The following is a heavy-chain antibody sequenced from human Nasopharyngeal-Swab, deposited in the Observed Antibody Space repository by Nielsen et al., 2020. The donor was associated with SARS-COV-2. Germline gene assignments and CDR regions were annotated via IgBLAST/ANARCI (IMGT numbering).Heavy chain of an antibody. CDR1: GFTFSSYW. Sequence: GESLKISCAVSGFTFSSYWMNWVRQAPGKGLERVANIKEDGNEKQYVDSVKGRFTISRDNAKNSLYLQMNSLRAEDTAVYYCAKELAYCGGDCYSAAFDIWGQGTVVVVSS. J-gene: IGHJ3*02. CDR2: IKEDGNEK. V-gene: IGHV3-7*01. D-gene: IGHD2-21*02. CDR3: AKELAYCGGDCYSAAFDI.